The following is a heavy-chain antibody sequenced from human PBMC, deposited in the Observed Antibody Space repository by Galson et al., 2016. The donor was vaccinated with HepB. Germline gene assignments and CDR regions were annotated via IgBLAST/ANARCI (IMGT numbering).Heavy chain of an antibody. CDR2: IYYRGST. D-gene: IGHD6-6*01. CDR1: GGSISSGGYY. CDR3: ASFPQEDLQLRAPIHDY. V-gene: IGHV4-31*03. Sequence: TLSLTCTVSGGSISSGGYYWTWIRQHPGKGLEWIGYIYYRGSTYYNPSLESRLSISIDASKNQFSLRLTSVTAADTAVYYCASFPQEDLQLRAPIHDYWGQGTLVTVSS. J-gene: IGHJ4*02.